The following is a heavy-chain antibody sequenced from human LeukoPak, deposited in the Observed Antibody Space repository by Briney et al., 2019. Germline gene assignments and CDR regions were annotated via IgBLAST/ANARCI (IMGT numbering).Heavy chain of an antibody. CDR2: ISSSSSYI. D-gene: IGHD2-2*01. CDR1: GFTFSSYS. Sequence: SGGSLRLSCAASGFTFSSYSMNWVRQAPGKGLEWVSSISSSSSYIYYADSVKGRFTISRDNAKNSLYLQMNSLRAEDTAVYYCARNGRCSSTSRNYYYYMDVWGKGTTVTVSS. J-gene: IGHJ6*03. V-gene: IGHV3-21*01. CDR3: ARNGRCSSTSRNYYYYMDV.